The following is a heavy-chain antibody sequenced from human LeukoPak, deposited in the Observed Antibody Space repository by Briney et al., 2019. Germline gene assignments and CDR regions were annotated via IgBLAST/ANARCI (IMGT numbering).Heavy chain of an antibody. CDR3: ARKRVNYYDSSGYFDY. D-gene: IGHD3-22*01. CDR1: GYILSELS. Sequence: GASVKVSCKVSGYILSELSMHWVRQAPGKGLEWMGGFDPEDGETIYAQKFQGRVTITADESTSTAYMELSSLRSEDTAVYYCARKRVNYYDSSGYFDYWGQGTLVTVSS. CDR2: FDPEDGET. V-gene: IGHV1-24*01. J-gene: IGHJ4*02.